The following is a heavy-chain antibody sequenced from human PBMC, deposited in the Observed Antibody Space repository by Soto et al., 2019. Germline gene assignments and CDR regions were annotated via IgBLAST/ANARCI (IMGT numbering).Heavy chain of an antibody. CDR3: VSLGGFGDLPLDN. CDR1: GFIFSSYS. V-gene: IGHV3-30*09. CDR2: ISYDGTTK. J-gene: IGHJ4*02. Sequence: QMQLVESGGGVVQPGRSLRLSCAGSGFIFSSYSMHWVRQAPGKGLEWVADISYDGTTKDYAEFVKGRFAISRDNSKNTLYLQMNSLRAEDTAMCYCVSLGGFGDLPLDNWGQGTLVTVSS. D-gene: IGHD3-10*01.